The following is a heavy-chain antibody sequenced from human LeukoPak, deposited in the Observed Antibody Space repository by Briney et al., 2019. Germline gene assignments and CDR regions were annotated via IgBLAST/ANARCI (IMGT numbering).Heavy chain of an antibody. V-gene: IGHV3-11*03. CDR2: ISARGSYT. CDR3: GRSRGAGPGAHFDV. J-gene: IGHJ4*02. D-gene: IGHD6-19*01. Sequence: GGSLRLSCAASGFSFSDEYMSWIRQAPGQGREGISYISARGSYTSYANSVKGRFTISRDNAKNSLYLQMNSLRAEDTAVYYCGRSRGAGPGAHFDVGGQGTLVTVSS. CDR1: GFSFSDEY.